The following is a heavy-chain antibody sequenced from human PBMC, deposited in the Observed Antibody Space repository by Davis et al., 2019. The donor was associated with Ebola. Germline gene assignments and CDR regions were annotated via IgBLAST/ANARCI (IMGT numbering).Heavy chain of an antibody. D-gene: IGHD2-15*01. CDR3: ARLGYCSGGSCYPLDY. V-gene: IGHV3-48*03. CDR2: ISNSGNTI. Sequence: PGGSLRLSCAASGFTFSTYEMNWARQAPGKGLEWVSYISNSGNTIYYADSVKGRFTISRDNAKNSLYLQMNSLRAEDTAVYYCARLGYCSGGSCYPLDYWGQGTLVTVSS. J-gene: IGHJ4*02. CDR1: GFTFSTYE.